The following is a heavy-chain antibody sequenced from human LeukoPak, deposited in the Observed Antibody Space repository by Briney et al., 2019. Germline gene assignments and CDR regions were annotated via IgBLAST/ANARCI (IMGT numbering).Heavy chain of an antibody. J-gene: IGHJ6*02. D-gene: IGHD5-24*01. CDR1: GFTFSDHF. Sequence: GGSLRLSCAASGFTFSDHFMDWVRQAPGKGLEWVGRTGNKANSYTSQYAASVKGRFTISRDDSENSLYLQMNSLKTEDTAVYYCARGSSATDYYYYGMDVWGQGTTVTVSS. V-gene: IGHV3-72*01. CDR3: ARGSSATDYYYYGMDV. CDR2: TGNKANSYTS.